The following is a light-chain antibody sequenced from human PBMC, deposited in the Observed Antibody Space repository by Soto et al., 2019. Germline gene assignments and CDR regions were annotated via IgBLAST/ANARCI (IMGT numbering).Light chain of an antibody. V-gene: IGKV3D-20*02. CDR3: QQRSSWPSLT. CDR2: DAS. CDR1: QSVSSSY. Sequence: EIVLTQSPATLSLSPGERATLPCRASQSVSSSYLAWYQQKPGQAPRLLIYDASSRATGIPARFSGSGSGTDFSLTISSLEPEDFAVYYCQQRSSWPSLTFGGGTKVDIK. J-gene: IGKJ4*01.